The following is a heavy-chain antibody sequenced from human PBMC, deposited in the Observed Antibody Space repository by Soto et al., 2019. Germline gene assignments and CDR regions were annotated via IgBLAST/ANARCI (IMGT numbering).Heavy chain of an antibody. Sequence: QVQLVESGGGLVKPGGTLRLSCAASGFILNDYYMSWIRHAPGKGLEWVSSISTSGSMKYYADSVKGRFTISRDNAKNSMYLQVNSLRAEDTAVYYCARQYYDSGRGAFDIWGQGKMVTVSS. J-gene: IGHJ3*02. CDR1: GFILNDYY. V-gene: IGHV3-11*01. CDR2: ISTSGSMK. D-gene: IGHD1-26*01. CDR3: ARQYYDSGRGAFDI.